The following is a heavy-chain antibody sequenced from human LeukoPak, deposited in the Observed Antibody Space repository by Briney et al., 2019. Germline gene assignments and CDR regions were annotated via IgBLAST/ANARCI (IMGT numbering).Heavy chain of an antibody. J-gene: IGHJ4*02. D-gene: IGHD3-16*02. CDR3: ASYRG. Sequence: GGSLRLSCVASGFTFSNYWMTWVRQAPGKGLEWVANIKQDGSERNYVDSVKGRFTISRDNTRNSLYLQMNSLRAEDTAVYYCASYRGWGQGTLVTVSS. CDR2: IKQDGSER. CDR1: GFTFSNYW. V-gene: IGHV3-7*05.